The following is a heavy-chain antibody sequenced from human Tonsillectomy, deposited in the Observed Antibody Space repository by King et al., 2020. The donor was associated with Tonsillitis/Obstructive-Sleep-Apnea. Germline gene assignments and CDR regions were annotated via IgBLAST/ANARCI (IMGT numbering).Heavy chain of an antibody. D-gene: IGHD4-23*01. CDR3: ARVSLDHGGNSAFDY. CDR2: ISSSNNYI. Sequence: DVQLVESGGGLVKPGGSLRLSCAASGFTFNTYNMIWVRQAPGKGLEWVSSISSSNNYIYYADSVKGRFTISRDNANNSLYLQMNSLRAEDTAMYYCARVSLDHGGNSAFDYWGQGTLVIVSS. V-gene: IGHV3-21*01. J-gene: IGHJ4*02. CDR1: GFTFNTYN.